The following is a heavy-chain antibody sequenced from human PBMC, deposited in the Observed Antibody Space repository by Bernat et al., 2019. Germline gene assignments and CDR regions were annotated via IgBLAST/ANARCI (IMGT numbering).Heavy chain of an antibody. V-gene: IGHV3-21*01. J-gene: IGHJ4*02. CDR1: GFSFSTYS. Sequence: QLVESGGGLVKPGESLRLSCAASGFSFSTYSMNWVRQAPGKGLEWVSSIRNAGGTIYYEDSVRGRFTISRDNAENSLFLQMNSLRAEDTAVYYCAARHCSNGVCQFDDWGQGTLVTVSS. D-gene: IGHD2-8*01. CDR3: AARHCSNGVCQFDD. CDR2: IRNAGGTI.